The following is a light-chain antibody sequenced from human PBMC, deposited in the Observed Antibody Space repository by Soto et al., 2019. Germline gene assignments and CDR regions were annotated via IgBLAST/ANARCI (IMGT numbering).Light chain of an antibody. Sequence: DIPMTQSPSTLSASVGDRVTITCRASQSISSWLAWYQQKPGKAPKLLIYDASSLESGVPSRFSGSGSGTEFTLTISGLQAEDFATYYCLQYNTFPHSFGQGTRLEI. CDR2: DAS. CDR1: QSISSW. CDR3: LQYNTFPHS. J-gene: IGKJ2*03. V-gene: IGKV1-5*01.